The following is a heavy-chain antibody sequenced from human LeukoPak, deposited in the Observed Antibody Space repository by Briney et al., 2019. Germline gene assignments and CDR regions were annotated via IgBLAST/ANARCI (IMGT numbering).Heavy chain of an antibody. J-gene: IGHJ3*02. CDR1: EFTFNIYA. V-gene: IGHV3-30-3*01. CDR3: AREVIVVVTAATSDSFDI. CDR2: QSFDGNNK. Sequence: GGSLRLSCAASEFTFNIYAMHWVRQAPGKGLEWVAVQSFDGNNKYYADSVKGRFTISRDTSNNTLYLQMNSLRAEDTALYYCAREVIVVVTAATSDSFDIWGRGTMVTVSS. D-gene: IGHD2-2*01.